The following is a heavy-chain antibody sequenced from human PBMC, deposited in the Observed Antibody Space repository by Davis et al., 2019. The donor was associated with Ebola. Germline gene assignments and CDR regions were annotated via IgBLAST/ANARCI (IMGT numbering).Heavy chain of an antibody. CDR2: ISSNGGST. D-gene: IGHD5-18*01. J-gene: IGHJ4*02. Sequence: GGSLRLSCAASGFTFSSYAMHWVRQAPGKGLEYVSAISSNGGSTYYANSVKGRFTISRDNSKNTLYLQMNSLRAKDTAVYYCANVDTALDYWGQGTLVTVSS. CDR3: ANVDTALDY. CDR1: GFTFSSYA. V-gene: IGHV3-64*01.